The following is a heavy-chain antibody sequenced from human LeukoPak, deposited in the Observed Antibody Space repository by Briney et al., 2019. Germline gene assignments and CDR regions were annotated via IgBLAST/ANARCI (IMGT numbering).Heavy chain of an antibody. Sequence: GESLTLSCAASGLTFSALYMEWVRPAPGKGLEWVGRSRNKGNSYTTEYAASVKGRFTVSRDDSKNSLYLQMNSVRVEDTALYYCARLVSARYYGDCLDTWGEGTLVTVSS. CDR2: SRNKGNSYTT. V-gene: IGHV3-72*01. D-gene: IGHD3-3*01. CDR1: GLTFSALY. J-gene: IGHJ5*02. CDR3: ARLVSARYYGDCLDT.